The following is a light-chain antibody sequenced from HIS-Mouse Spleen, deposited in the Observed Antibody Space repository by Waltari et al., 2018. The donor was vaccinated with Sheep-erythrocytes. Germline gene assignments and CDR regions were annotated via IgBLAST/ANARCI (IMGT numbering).Light chain of an antibody. CDR2: DVS. J-gene: IGLJ1*01. V-gene: IGLV2-11*01. Sequence: QSALTQPRSVSGSPGQSVTISCTGTSSYGGRYNYVSWYQQHPGKAPKLMIYDVSKRPSGVPDRFSGSKSGNTASLTISGLQAEDEADYYCCSYAGSYNHVFATGTKVTVL. CDR3: CSYAGSYNHV. CDR1: SSYGGRYNY.